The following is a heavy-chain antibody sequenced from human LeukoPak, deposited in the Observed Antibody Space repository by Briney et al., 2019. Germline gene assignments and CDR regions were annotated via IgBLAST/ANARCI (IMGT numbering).Heavy chain of an antibody. V-gene: IGHV1-69*13. CDR2: IIPIFGTA. CDR3: AREPVLLRDYYYYMDV. J-gene: IGHJ6*03. CDR1: GGTFSSCA. Sequence: SVKVSCKASGGTFSSCAISWVRQAPGQGLEWMGGIIPIFGTANYAQKFQGRVTITADESTSTAYMELSSLRSEDTAVYYCAREPVLLRDYYYYMDVWGKGTTVTVSS. D-gene: IGHD2-15*01.